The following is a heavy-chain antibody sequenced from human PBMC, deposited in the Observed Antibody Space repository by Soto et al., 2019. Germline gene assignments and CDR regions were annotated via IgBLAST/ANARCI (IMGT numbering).Heavy chain of an antibody. V-gene: IGHV4-39*01. CDR1: GGSISSSSYY. CDR3: ARQKYCSGGSCEFDY. CDR2: IYYSGST. D-gene: IGHD2-15*01. J-gene: IGHJ4*02. Sequence: SETLSLTCTVSGGSISSSSYYWGWIRQPPGKGLEWIGSIYYSGSTYYNPSLKSRVTISVDTSKNQFSLKLSSVTAADTAVYYCARQKYCSGGSCEFDYWGQGTLVTVSS.